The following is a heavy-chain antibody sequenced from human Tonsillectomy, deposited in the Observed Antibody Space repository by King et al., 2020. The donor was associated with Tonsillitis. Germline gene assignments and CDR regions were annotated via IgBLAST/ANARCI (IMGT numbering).Heavy chain of an antibody. D-gene: IGHD2-21*02. Sequence: VQLQESGPGLVKPSETLSLTCTVAGGSISSYYWSWIRQSPGKGLEWIGYIFNGGSTNYNPSLKSRATISVDTSKDQFSLNLNSVTAADTAVYYCARPFGGDFAFDIWDQGTMVIVSS. CDR1: GGSISSYY. J-gene: IGHJ3*02. CDR2: IFNGGST. V-gene: IGHV4-59*08. CDR3: ARPFGGDFAFDI.